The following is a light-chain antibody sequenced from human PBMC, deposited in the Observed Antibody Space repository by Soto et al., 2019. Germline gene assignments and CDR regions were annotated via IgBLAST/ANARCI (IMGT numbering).Light chain of an antibody. V-gene: IGKV3-11*01. Sequence: EIVLTQSPATLSLSPGERATLSCRASQSVSSHLAWYQQKPGQAPRLLIYDASNRATGIPARFSGSGSGTDFTLTISSLEPEDFAVYYCQQRSNWPITFGKGTRLEIK. CDR2: DAS. CDR3: QQRSNWPIT. CDR1: QSVSSH. J-gene: IGKJ5*01.